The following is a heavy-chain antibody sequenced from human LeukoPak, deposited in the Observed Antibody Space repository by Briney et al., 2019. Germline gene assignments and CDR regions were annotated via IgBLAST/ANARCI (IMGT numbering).Heavy chain of an antibody. D-gene: IGHD1-26*01. Sequence: PGGSLRLSCAASGFTVSSNYMSWVRQAPGKGLEWVSVIYSGGSTYYADSVKGRFTISRDNAKNSLYLQMNSLRAEDTALYYCAKDIGEWEGLDYWGQGTLVTVSS. J-gene: IGHJ4*02. CDR1: GFTVSSNY. V-gene: IGHV3-53*05. CDR2: IYSGGST. CDR3: AKDIGEWEGLDY.